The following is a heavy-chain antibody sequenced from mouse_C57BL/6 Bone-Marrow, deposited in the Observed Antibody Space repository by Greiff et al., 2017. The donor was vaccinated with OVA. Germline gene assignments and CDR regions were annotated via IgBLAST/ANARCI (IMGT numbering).Heavy chain of an antibody. Sequence: VQLQESGPELVKPGASVKISCKASGYAFSSSWMNWVKQRPGKGLEWIGRIYPGDGDTNYNGKFKGKATLTADKSSSTAYMQLSSLTSEDSAFYFCARHEDGYYASYFDYWCQGTTLTVSS. J-gene: IGHJ2*01. CDR2: IYPGDGDT. CDR3: ARHEDGYYASYFDY. V-gene: IGHV1-82*01. CDR1: GYAFSSSW. D-gene: IGHD2-3*01.